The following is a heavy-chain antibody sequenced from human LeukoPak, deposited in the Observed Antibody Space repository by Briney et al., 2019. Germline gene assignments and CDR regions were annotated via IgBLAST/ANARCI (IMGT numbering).Heavy chain of an antibody. J-gene: IGHJ3*02. CDR3: ARDLFSPVVDIVATDAFDI. Sequence: GGSLRLSCAASGFTVSSNYMSWVRQAPGKGLQWVSVIYSSGTTYYADSVKGRFTISRDNSKNTLYLQMNSLRAEDTAVYYCARDLFSPVVDIVATDAFDIWGQGTMVTVSS. D-gene: IGHD5-12*01. V-gene: IGHV3-53*01. CDR1: GFTVSSNY. CDR2: IYSSGTT.